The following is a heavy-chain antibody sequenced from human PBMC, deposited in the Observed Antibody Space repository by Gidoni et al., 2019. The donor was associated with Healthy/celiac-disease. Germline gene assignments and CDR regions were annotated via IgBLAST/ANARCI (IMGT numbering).Heavy chain of an antibody. D-gene: IGHD3-22*01. CDR3: ARGDYYDSSGYLVY. Sequence: EVQLVESGGGLVQPGGSLRLSCAAAGFTFRSYWMHWVRQAPGKGLVWVSRLNSDGSSTSYADSVKGRFTISRDNAKNTLYLQMNSLRAEDTAVYYCARGDYYDSSGYLVYWGQGTLVTVSS. CDR2: LNSDGSST. J-gene: IGHJ4*02. V-gene: IGHV3-74*01. CDR1: GFTFRSYW.